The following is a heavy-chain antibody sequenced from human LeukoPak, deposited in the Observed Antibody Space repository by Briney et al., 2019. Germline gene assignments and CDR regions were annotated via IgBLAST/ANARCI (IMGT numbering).Heavy chain of an antibody. CDR2: ISASGGTT. CDR3: AKEYGYTYGEFDY. D-gene: IGHD5-18*01. V-gene: IGHV3-23*01. CDR1: GFTFSTYA. J-gene: IGHJ4*02. Sequence: GGSLRLSCAISGFTFSTYAMSWVRQAPGKGLEWVSGISASGGTTYFPDSMKGRFIISRDNSKNTLYLQMNSLRAEDTAVYYCAKEYGYTYGEFDYWGQGTLVTVSS.